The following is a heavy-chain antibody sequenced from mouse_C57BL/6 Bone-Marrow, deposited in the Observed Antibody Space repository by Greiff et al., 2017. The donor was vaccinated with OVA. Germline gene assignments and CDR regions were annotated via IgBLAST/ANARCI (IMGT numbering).Heavy chain of an antibody. CDR1: GYTFTSYD. CDR2: IYPRDGST. D-gene: IGHD3-2*02. J-gene: IGHJ2*01. V-gene: IGHV1-85*01. CDR3: ARDSSGYVGY. Sequence: VQLQQSGPELVKPGASVKLSCKASGYTFTSYDINWVKQRPGQGLEWIGLIYPRDGSTKYNEKFKGKATLTVDTSSSTAYMELHSLTSEDSAVYFCARDSSGYVGYWGQGTTLTVSA.